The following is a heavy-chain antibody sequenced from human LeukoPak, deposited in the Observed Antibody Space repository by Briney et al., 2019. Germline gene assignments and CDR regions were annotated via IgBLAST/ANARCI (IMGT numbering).Heavy chain of an antibody. CDR1: GYTFTGYY. CDR2: INSNSGGT. J-gene: IGHJ4*02. Sequence: ASVKVSCKASGYTFTGYYMHWVRQAPGQGLEWMGWINSNSGGTNYAQKFQGRVTMTRDTSISTAYMELSRLRSDDTAVYYCARAGCRSTSCYTRLVYWGQGPWSPSPQ. D-gene: IGHD2-2*02. CDR3: ARAGCRSTSCYTRLVY. V-gene: IGHV1-2*02.